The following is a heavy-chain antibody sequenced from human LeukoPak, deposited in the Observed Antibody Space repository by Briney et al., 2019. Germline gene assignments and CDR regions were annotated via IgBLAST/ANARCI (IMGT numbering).Heavy chain of an antibody. CDR3: ARGPLAYSWVSGGDY. CDR1: GYTFTSYG. CDR2: ISAYNGNT. Sequence: ASVTVSCKASGYTFTSYGISWVRQAPGQGLEWMGWISAYNGNTNYAQKLQGRVTMTTDTSTSTAYMELRSLRSDDTAVYYCARGPLAYSWVSGGDYWGQGTLVTVSS. D-gene: IGHD3-16*01. J-gene: IGHJ4*02. V-gene: IGHV1-18*01.